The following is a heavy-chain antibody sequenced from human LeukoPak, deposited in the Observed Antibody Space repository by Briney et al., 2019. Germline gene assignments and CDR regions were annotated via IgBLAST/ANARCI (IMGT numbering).Heavy chain of an antibody. CDR1: GGTFSSYA. Sequence: SVKVSCKASGGTFSSYAIGWVRQAPGQGLEWMGRIIPIFGTANYAQKFQGRVTITTDESTSTAYMELSSLRSEDTAVYYCARMGPDCSSTSCYLDYWGQGTLVTVSS. CDR3: ARMGPDCSSTSCYLDY. D-gene: IGHD2-2*01. CDR2: IIPIFGTA. V-gene: IGHV1-69*05. J-gene: IGHJ4*02.